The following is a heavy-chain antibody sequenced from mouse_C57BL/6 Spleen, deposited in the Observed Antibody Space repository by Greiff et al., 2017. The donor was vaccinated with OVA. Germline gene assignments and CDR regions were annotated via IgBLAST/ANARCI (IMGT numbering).Heavy chain of an antibody. Sequence: VQLQQSGAELAKPGASVKLSCKASGYTFTSYCMHWVKQRPGQGLEWIGYINPSSGYTKYNQKFKDKATLTADKSSSTAYMPLSSLTYEDSAVYYCARGWLLPNYYAMDYWGQGTSVTVSS. J-gene: IGHJ4*01. CDR2: INPSSGYT. CDR3: ARGWLLPNYYAMDY. V-gene: IGHV1-7*01. D-gene: IGHD2-3*01. CDR1: GYTFTSYC.